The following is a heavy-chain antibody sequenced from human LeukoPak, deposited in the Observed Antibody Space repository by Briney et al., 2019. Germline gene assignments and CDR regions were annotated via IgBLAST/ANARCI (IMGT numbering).Heavy chain of an antibody. CDR3: ARDYPLDY. V-gene: IGHV4-59*01. CDR1: GGSISSYY. Sequence: SQTLSLTCTVSGGSISSYYWSWIRQPPGKGLEWIGYIYYSGSTNYNPSLKSRVTISVDTSKNQFSLKLSSVTAADTAVYYCARDYPLDYWGQGTLVTVSS. CDR2: IYYSGST. J-gene: IGHJ4*02.